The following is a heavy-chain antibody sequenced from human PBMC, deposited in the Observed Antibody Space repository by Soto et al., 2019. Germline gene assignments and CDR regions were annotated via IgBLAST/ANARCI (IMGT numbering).Heavy chain of an antibody. Sequence: GGSLRLSCAASGFTFSSYVMSWVRQAPGKGLEWVSAISGSGGSTYYADSVKGRFTISRDNSKNTLYLQMNSLRAEDTAVYYCATQPPIVVVVAATGPDAFDIWGQGTMVTVSS. J-gene: IGHJ3*02. CDR1: GFTFSSYV. CDR2: ISGSGGST. CDR3: ATQPPIVVVVAATGPDAFDI. D-gene: IGHD2-15*01. V-gene: IGHV3-23*01.